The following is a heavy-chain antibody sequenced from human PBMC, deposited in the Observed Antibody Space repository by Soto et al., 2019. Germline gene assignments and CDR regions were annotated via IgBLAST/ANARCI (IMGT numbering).Heavy chain of an antibody. CDR2: ISYDGSNK. CDR1: GFTFSSYG. V-gene: IGHV3-30*18. J-gene: IGHJ6*02. CDR3: AKDLGVITTSPDYYYYGMDV. Sequence: GGSLRLSCAASGFTFSSYGTHWVRQAPGKGLEWVAVISYDGSNKYYADSVKGRFTISRDNSKNTLYLQMNSLRAEDTAVYYCAKDLGVITTSPDYYYYGMDVWGQGTTVTVSS. D-gene: IGHD3-22*01.